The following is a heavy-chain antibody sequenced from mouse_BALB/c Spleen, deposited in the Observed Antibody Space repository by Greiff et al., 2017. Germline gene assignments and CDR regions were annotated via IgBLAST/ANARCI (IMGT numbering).Heavy chain of an antibody. J-gene: IGHJ4*01. CDR3: AKNSIYDGYYNAMDY. D-gene: IGHD2-3*01. V-gene: IGHV2-5-1*01. CDR2: IWRGGST. Sequence: QVQLQQSGPSLVQPSQSLSITCTVSGFSLTSYGVHWVRQSPGKGLEWLGVIWRGGSTDYNAAFMSRLSITKDNSKSQVFFKMNSLQADDTAIYYCAKNSIYDGYYNAMDYWGQGTSVTVSS. CDR1: GFSLTSYG.